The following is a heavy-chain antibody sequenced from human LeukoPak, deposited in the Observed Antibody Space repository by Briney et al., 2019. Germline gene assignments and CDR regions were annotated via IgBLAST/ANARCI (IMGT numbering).Heavy chain of an antibody. D-gene: IGHD3-22*01. CDR3: ARRGYSDSSGYDY. J-gene: IGHJ4*02. CDR2: IKSSVSGI. CDR1: GFTFGYYE. V-gene: IGHV3-48*03. Sequence: GGSLRLSCATSGFTFGYYEMNWVRQAPGKGLEWVSYIKSSVSGIYYADSVKGRFTISRDNAKNSLYLQMNSLRPEDTAIYYCARRGYSDSSGYDYWGQGTLVTVSS.